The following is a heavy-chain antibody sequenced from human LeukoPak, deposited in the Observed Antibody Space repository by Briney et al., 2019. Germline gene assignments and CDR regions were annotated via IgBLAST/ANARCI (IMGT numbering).Heavy chain of an antibody. CDR3: AELGITMIGGV. V-gene: IGHV3-21*01. D-gene: IGHD3-10*02. Sequence: PGGSLRLSCAASGFTFSSYSMNWVRQAPGKGLEWVSSISTSSSYIYFAASLKGRFTISRDNAKNSLYLQMNSLRAEDTAVYYCAELGITMIGGVWGKGTTVTISS. J-gene: IGHJ6*04. CDR1: GFTFSSYS. CDR2: ISTSSSYI.